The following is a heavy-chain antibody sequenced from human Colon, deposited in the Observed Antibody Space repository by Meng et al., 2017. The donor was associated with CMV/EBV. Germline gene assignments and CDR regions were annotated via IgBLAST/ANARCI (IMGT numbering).Heavy chain of an antibody. V-gene: IGHV1-2*02. CDR3: ARDGIRGVFFFDY. J-gene: IGHJ4*02. Sequence: VRLGKSGAGVKEPGASVKVSCKASGSPFTGHYMHWGRQAPGQGLEWMGWIDANSGGTNYAQKFQGRLTMTRDTSISTVYMELNRLRSDDTAVYFCARDGIRGVFFFDYWGQGTLVTVSS. CDR1: GSPFTGHY. D-gene: IGHD1-14*01. CDR2: IDANSGGT.